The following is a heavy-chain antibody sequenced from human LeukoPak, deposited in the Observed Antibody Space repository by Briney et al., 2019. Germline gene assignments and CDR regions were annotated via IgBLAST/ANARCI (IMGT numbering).Heavy chain of an antibody. Sequence: SETLSLTCTVSGGSISSYYWSWIRQPPGKGLGWIGYIYYSGSTNYNPSLKSRVTISVDTSKNQFSLKLSSVTAADTAVYYCARDLQVRGVIRGYCMDVWGKGTTVTVSS. CDR1: GGSISSYY. J-gene: IGHJ6*03. V-gene: IGHV4-59*01. D-gene: IGHD3-10*01. CDR2: IYYSGST. CDR3: ARDLQVRGVIRGYCMDV.